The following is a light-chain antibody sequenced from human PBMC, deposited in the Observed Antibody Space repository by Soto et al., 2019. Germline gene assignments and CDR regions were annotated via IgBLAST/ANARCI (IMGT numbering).Light chain of an antibody. CDR1: SVDVGAYDF. CDR3: SSFTTSHTYI. Sequence: QSALTQPHSVSGSPGQSGTISCTGTSVDVGAYDFVSWYQQHPGKAPKLLIYVVSGRPSGVPDRFSGSKSGNAASLTISGLQSEDEADYYCSSFTTSHTYIFGTGTKVTVL. CDR2: VVS. J-gene: IGLJ1*01. V-gene: IGLV2-11*01.